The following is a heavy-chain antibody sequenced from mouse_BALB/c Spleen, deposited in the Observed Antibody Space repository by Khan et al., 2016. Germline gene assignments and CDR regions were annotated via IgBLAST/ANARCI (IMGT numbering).Heavy chain of an antibody. J-gene: IGHJ3*01. CDR1: GFNIKDTY. D-gene: IGHD2-4*01. Sequence: VQLQQPGAELVKPGASVKLSCTASGFNIKDTYMHWVKQRPEQGLEWIGRIDPANGNTKYDPKFQGKATIPADTSSNTAYLQLSSLTSEDTAVXYCARSPYDYDVWFAYWGQGTLVTVSA. V-gene: IGHV14-3*02. CDR3: ARSPYDYDVWFAY. CDR2: IDPANGNT.